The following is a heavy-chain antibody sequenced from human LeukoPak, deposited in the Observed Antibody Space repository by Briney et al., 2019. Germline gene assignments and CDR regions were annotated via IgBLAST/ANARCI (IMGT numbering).Heavy chain of an antibody. J-gene: IGHJ4*02. CDR1: GFTFTTYW. CDR3: TRDGLYCSGGSCYSNY. V-gene: IGHV3-7*03. D-gene: IGHD2-15*01. CDR2: IKQDGSEK. Sequence: GGSLRLSCAASGFTFTTYWMSWVRQAPGKGLEWVANIKQDGSEKYYVDSVKGRFTISRDNAKNSLYLQMNSLRAEDTAVYYCTRDGLYCSGGSCYSNYWGQGTLVTVSS.